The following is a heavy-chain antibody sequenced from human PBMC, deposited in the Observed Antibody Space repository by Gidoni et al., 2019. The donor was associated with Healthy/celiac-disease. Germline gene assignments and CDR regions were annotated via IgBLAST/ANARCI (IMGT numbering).Heavy chain of an antibody. CDR2: IIPIFGTA. J-gene: IGHJ4*02. V-gene: IGHV1-69*01. CDR1: GGTFSSYA. CDR3: ARDDKPTYYYGSGSYRYFDY. D-gene: IGHD3-10*01. Sequence: QVQLVQSGAEVKKPGSSVKVSCKASGGTFSSYATSWVRQAPGQGLEWMGGIIPIFGTANYAQKFQGRVTITADESTSAAYMELSSLRSEDTAVYYCARDDKPTYYYGSGSYRYFDYWGQGTLVTVSS.